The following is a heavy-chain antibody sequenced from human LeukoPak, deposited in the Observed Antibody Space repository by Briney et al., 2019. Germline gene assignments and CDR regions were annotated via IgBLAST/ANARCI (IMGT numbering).Heavy chain of an antibody. V-gene: IGHV3-64D*09. J-gene: IGHJ5*02. CDR1: GFTFSNAW. Sequence: PGGSLRLSCAASGFTFSNAWMSWVRQAPGKGLEYVSAISSNGGSTYYADSVKGRFTISRDNSKNTLYLQMSSLRAEDTAVYYCVPMTTVTTAPTGWFDPWGQGTLVTVSS. CDR2: ISSNGGST. D-gene: IGHD4-17*01. CDR3: VPMTTVTTAPTGWFDP.